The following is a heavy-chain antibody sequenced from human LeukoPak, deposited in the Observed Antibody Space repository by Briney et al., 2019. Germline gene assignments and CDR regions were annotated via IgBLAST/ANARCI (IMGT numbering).Heavy chain of an antibody. J-gene: IGHJ5*02. CDR2: MYWNGDR. CDR1: GFSLSTSGVG. V-gene: IGHV2-5*01. D-gene: IGHD6-25*01. CDR3: AHRPDVLHPRSSSGQVDWFDP. Sequence: SGPTLANPTQTLTLTCTFSGFSLSTSGVGVGWIPQPPGEALEGLALMYWNGDRRYSPALKSRLTITNDTSNNQVVLTMTNMDPVDTATYYCAHRPDVLHPRSSSGQVDWFDPWGQGTLVTVSS.